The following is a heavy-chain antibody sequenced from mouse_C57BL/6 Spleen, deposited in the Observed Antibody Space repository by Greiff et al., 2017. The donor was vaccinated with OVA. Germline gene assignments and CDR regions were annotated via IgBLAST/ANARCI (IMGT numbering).Heavy chain of an antibody. CDR2: INPSNGGT. D-gene: IGHD1-1*01. J-gene: IGHJ1*03. V-gene: IGHV1-53*01. Sequence: VKLQESGTELVKPGASVKLSCKASGYTFTSYWMHWVKQRPGQGLEWIGNINPSNGGTNYNEKFKSKATLTVDKSSSTAYMQLSSLTSEDSAVYYCARYYGSSYRYFDVWGTGTTVTVSS. CDR3: ARYYGSSYRYFDV. CDR1: GYTFTSYW.